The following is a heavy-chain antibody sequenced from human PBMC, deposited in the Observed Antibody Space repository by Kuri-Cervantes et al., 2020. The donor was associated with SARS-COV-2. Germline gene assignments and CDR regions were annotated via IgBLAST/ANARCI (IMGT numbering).Heavy chain of an antibody. CDR2: ISDSGGST. CDR3: AKDNSENGRGYWYFDL. CDR1: GFDFKIYA. Sequence: GESLKISCTAPGFDFKIYAMSWVRQAPGKGLEWVSAISDSGGSTYYADSVKGRFTISRDNSKNTLYLQMNTLRAEDTAVYYCAKDNSENGRGYWYFDLWGRGTLVTVSS. V-gene: IGHV3-23*01. D-gene: IGHD1-1*01. J-gene: IGHJ2*01.